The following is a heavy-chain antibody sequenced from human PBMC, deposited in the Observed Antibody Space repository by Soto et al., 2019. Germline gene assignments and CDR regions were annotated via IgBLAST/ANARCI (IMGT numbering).Heavy chain of an antibody. CDR2: IRSKAYGGTT. Sequence: GGSLRLSCTASGFTFGDYSMCWVRQAPWKGLEWVGFIRSKAYGGTTEYAASVKGRFTIPRDDSKSIAYLQMNSLKTEDTAVYYCTRGTVVISYYYYGMDVWGQGTTVTVSS. D-gene: IGHD2-21*01. J-gene: IGHJ6*02. CDR3: TRGTVVISYYYYGMDV. CDR1: GFTFGDYS. V-gene: IGHV3-49*04.